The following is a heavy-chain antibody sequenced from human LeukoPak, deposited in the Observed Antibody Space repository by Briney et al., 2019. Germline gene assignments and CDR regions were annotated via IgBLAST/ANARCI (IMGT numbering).Heavy chain of an antibody. CDR3: ARGPSSGCYFDY. CDR1: GYSISSGYY. J-gene: IGHJ4*02. Sequence: SETLSLTCTVSGYSISSGYYWGWIRQPPGKGLEWIGSIYHSGSTYYNPSLKSRVTISVDTSKNQFSLKLSSVTAADTAVYYCARGPSSGCYFDYWGQGTLVTVSS. V-gene: IGHV4-38-2*02. D-gene: IGHD6-19*01. CDR2: IYHSGST.